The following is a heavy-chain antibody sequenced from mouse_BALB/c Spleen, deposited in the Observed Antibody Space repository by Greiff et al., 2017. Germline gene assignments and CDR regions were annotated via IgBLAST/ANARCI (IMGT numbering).Heavy chain of an antibody. V-gene: IGHV1-18*01. J-gene: IGHJ4*01. Sequence: GQLQQSGPELVKPGASMKISCKASGYSFTGYTMNWVKQSHGKNLEWIGLINPYNGGTSYNQKSKGKATLTVDKSSSTAYMELLSLTSEDSAVYYCARGLYYYGSSWNYAMDYWGQGTSVTVSS. D-gene: IGHD1-1*01. CDR2: INPYNGGT. CDR1: GYSFTGYT. CDR3: ARGLYYYGSSWNYAMDY.